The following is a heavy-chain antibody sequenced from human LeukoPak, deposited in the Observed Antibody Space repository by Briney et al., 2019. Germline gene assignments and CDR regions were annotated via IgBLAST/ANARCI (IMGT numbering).Heavy chain of an antibody. D-gene: IGHD2-15*01. CDR3: ARETYCSGSSCYKGNAFDI. J-gene: IGHJ3*02. CDR2: ISSSSNYI. V-gene: IGHV3-21*01. CDR1: GFTFSSYE. Sequence: GGSLRLSCAASGFTFSSYEMNWVRQAPGKGLEWVSSISSSSNYIYYADSMKGRFTISRDNANNSLYLQMNSLRADDTAVYYCARETYCSGSSCYKGNAFDIWGQGTMVTVSS.